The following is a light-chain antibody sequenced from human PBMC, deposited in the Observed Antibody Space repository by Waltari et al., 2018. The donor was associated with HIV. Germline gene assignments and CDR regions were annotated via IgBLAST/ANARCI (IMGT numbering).Light chain of an antibody. CDR1: QSITYL. CDR2: RAS. CDR3: QQSDSFPYT. V-gene: IGKV1-39*01. J-gene: IGKJ2*01. Sequence: DIQMTQSPSPLSASVGDTVVINCRASQSITYLLNWYQVKPGKAPALLVSRASSLQSGVPSRFVGSGSGTDFTLTIKNLQPGDFATYVCQQSDSFPYTFGPGTKLDI.